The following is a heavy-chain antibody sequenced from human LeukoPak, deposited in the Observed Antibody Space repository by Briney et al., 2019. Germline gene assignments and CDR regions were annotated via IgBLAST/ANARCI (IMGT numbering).Heavy chain of an antibody. D-gene: IGHD2-21*02. CDR1: GFTFSTYG. CDR3: AKLPQGGGDHYYIEV. V-gene: IGHV3-23*01. J-gene: IGHJ6*03. CDR2: ISGNGYYT. Sequence: GGSLRLSCAASGFTFSTYGMSWVRQAPGKGLEWVSAISGNGYYTYYADSVKGRFTISRDNSRNTLFLQMNSLRAEDTAVYFCAKLPQGGGDHYYIEVWGKGTTVTVSS.